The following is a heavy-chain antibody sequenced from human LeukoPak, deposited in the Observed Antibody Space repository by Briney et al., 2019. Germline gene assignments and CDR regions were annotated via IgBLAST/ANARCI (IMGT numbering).Heavy chain of an antibody. J-gene: IGHJ6*02. V-gene: IGHV3-23*01. Sequence: GGSLRLSCAASGFTFSAYAMSWVRQAPGKGLEWVSAISGSGGSTYHADSVKGRFTISRDNSRNTLYLQMNSLRAEDTALYYCAKEERYYDTSGYYPTLPGVWGQGTTVTVSS. CDR2: ISGSGGST. D-gene: IGHD3-22*01. CDR1: GFTFSAYA. CDR3: AKEERYYDTSGYYPTLPGV.